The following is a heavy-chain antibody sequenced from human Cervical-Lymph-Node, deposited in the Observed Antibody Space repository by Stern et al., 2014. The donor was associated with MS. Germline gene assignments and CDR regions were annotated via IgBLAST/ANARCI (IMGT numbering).Heavy chain of an antibody. J-gene: IGHJ2*01. CDR1: GFSLSGDGMC. CDR3: ARGPGSRRSYWYFDF. D-gene: IGHD1-1*01. V-gene: IGHV2-70*13. Sequence: QITLKESGPALVTPTQTLTLTCTFPGFSLSGDGMCVSWIRQPPGNALEWLGRLDWDDDEYYSTSLKTRLTISKDTSKNQVVLTMTNMDPADTATYFCARGPGSRRSYWYFDFWGPGTLVTVSS. CDR2: LDWDDDE.